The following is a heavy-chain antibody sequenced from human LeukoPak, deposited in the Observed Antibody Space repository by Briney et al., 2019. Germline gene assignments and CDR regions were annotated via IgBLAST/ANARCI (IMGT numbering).Heavy chain of an antibody. V-gene: IGHV3-7*03. J-gene: IGHJ4*02. Sequence: PGGSLRLSCTASGFTFSSYWMSWVRQTPGKGLEWVANIKQDGHERFYVDSVMGRFTISRDNAKNSLYLEMNRLTADDTAVYYCAREGIWGQGTLVTVSS. CDR3: AREGI. CDR1: GFTFSSYW. CDR2: IKQDGHER.